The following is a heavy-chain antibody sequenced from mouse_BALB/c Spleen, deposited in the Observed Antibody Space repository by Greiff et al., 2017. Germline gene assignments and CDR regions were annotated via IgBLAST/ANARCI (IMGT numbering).Heavy chain of an antibody. V-gene: IGHV1S81*02. CDR3: AREGITTATWDY. D-gene: IGHD1-2*01. J-gene: IGHJ2*01. CDR1: GYTFTSSY. Sequence: VQLQQSGAELVKPGASVKLSCKASGYTFTSSYMYWVKQRPGQGLEWIGEINPSNGGTNFNEKFKSKATLTVDKSSSTAYMQLSSLTSEDSAVYYCAREGITTATWDYWGQGTTLTVSS. CDR2: INPSNGGT.